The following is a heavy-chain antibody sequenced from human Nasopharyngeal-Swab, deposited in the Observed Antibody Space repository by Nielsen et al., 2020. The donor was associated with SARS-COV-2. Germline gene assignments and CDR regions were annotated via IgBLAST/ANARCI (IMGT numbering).Heavy chain of an antibody. CDR2: INPHSRGT. V-gene: IGHV1-2*02. CDR1: GYTLTGYY. CDR3: AREGEYGAYDAPDY. Sequence: ASVKVSCKASGYTLTGYYMHWVRQAPGQGLEWMGWINPHSRGTKYAQKFQGRVTMTSDTSINTAYMELRRLRSDDTAVYYCAREGEYGAYDAPDYWGQGTLVTVSS. J-gene: IGHJ4*02. D-gene: IGHD5-12*01.